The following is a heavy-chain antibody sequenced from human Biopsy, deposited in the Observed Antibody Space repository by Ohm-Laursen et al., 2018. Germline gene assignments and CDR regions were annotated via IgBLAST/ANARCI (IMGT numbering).Heavy chain of an antibody. J-gene: IGHJ5*02. Sequence: GTLSLTCNVSGGSISSYYWSWIRQSPGKGREWIGIIFYSGSTYYNPSLKSRTTISVDSSKNQFSLRLRSVTAADTAVYYCARGGNGYNYVTPGTWFDPWGRGTPVTVSS. CDR3: ARGGNGYNYVTPGTWFDP. V-gene: IGHV4-59*01. CDR1: GGSISSYY. D-gene: IGHD5-24*01. CDR2: IFYSGST.